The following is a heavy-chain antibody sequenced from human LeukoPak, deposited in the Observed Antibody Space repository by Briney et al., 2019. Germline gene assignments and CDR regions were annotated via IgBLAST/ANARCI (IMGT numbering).Heavy chain of an antibody. D-gene: IGHD3-22*01. CDR3: ASDAFYDSGGYYYY. CDR1: GGSISSSSYY. V-gene: IGHV4-39*07. J-gene: IGHJ4*02. CDR2: IYYSGST. Sequence: PSETLSLTCSVSGGSISSSSYYWGWIRQPPGKGLEWIGSIYYSGSTYYNPSLKSRVTISVDTSKNQFSLKLSSVTAADTAVYYCASDAFYDSGGYYYYWGQGTLVTVSS.